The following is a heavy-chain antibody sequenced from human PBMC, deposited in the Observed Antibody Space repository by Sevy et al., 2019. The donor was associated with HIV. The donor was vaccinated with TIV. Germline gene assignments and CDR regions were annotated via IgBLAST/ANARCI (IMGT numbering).Heavy chain of an antibody. V-gene: IGHV3-74*01. CDR1: RFTFSSYW. CDR3: ARGYDSSGYYLDGAFDI. Sequence: GGSLRLSCAASRFTFSSYWMHWVRQAPGKGLVWVSRINSDGSSTSYADSVKGRFTISRDNAKNTLYLQMNSLRAEDTAVYYCARGYDSSGYYLDGAFDIWGQGTMVTVSS. J-gene: IGHJ3*02. D-gene: IGHD3-22*01. CDR2: INSDGSST.